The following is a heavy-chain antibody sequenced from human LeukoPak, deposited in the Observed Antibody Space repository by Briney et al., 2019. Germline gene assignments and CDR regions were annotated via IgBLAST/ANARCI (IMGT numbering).Heavy chain of an antibody. V-gene: IGHV3-23*01. J-gene: IGHJ6*03. CDR1: GLTLSNNA. Sequence: GGSLRLSCAAAGLTLSNNAMSWVRHAPGDGLEWDSAISGSGGKTKYADSGKGPFTISRDNSKNTLYLQLNSLRAEDTAVYYCAKGGDYEIYYYYYYMDVWGKGTTVTVSS. D-gene: IGHD4-17*01. CDR3: AKGGDYEIYYYYYYMDV. CDR2: ISGSGGKT.